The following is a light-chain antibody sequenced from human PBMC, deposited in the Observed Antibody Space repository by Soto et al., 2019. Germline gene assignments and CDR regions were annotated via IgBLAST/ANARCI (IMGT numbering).Light chain of an antibody. V-gene: IGLV2-11*01. CDR1: SSDVGGYDY. CDR2: DVS. CDR3: CSVAGRYV. Sequence: QSALTQPRSVSGSPGQSVTISCTGTSSDVGGYDYVSWYQQHPGKARKLMIYDVSKRPSGVPDRFSGSKSGNTASLTISGLQAEDEADYYCCSVAGRYVLGTGTQLTVL. J-gene: IGLJ1*01.